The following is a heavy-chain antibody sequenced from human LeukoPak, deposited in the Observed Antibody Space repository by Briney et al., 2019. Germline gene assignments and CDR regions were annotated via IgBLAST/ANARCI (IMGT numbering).Heavy chain of an antibody. CDR1: GYTFTDYY. V-gene: IGHV1-18*04. D-gene: IGHD6-13*01. CDR3: ARVPASSSWPNFDY. CDR2: ISAYNGNT. J-gene: IGHJ4*02. Sequence: ASVKVSCKASGYTFTDYYIHWVRQAPGQGLEWMGWISAYNGNTNYAQKLQGRVTMTTDTSTSTAYMELRSLRFDDTAVYYCARVPASSSWPNFDYWGQGTLVTVSS.